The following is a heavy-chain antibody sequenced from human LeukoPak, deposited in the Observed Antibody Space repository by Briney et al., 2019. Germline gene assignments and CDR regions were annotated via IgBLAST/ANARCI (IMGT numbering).Heavy chain of an antibody. CDR2: IYYSGST. V-gene: IGHV4-31*02. D-gene: IGHD1-26*01. CDR3: ASIPGSYFDY. J-gene: IGHJ4*02. Sequence: LDWIGYIYYSGSTYYNPSLKSRVTISVYTSKNQFSLKLSSVTAADTAVYYCASIPGSYFDYWGQGTLVTVSS.